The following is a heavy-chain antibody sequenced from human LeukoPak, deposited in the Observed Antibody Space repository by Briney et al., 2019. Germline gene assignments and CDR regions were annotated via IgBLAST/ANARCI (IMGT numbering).Heavy chain of an antibody. CDR1: GGSISSSSYY. D-gene: IGHD2-15*01. CDR3: ARHGPVYSLNWFDP. J-gene: IGHJ5*02. Sequence: SETLSLTCTVSGGSISSSSYYWGWIRQPPGKGLEWIGSIYYSGSTCYNPSLKSRVTISVDTSKNQFSLKLSSVTAADTAVYYCARHGPVYSLNWFDPWGQGTLVTVSS. CDR2: IYYSGST. V-gene: IGHV4-39*01.